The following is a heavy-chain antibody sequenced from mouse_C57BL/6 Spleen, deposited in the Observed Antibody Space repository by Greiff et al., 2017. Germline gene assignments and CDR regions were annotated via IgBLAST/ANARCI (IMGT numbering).Heavy chain of an antibody. D-gene: IGHD1-1*01. CDR3: TRSSIYFYGSSYAMDY. CDR1: GYTFTDYE. CDR2: IDPETGGT. Sequence: VQLQQSGAELVRPGASVTLSCKASGYTFTDYEMHWVKQTPVQGLEWIGSIDPETGGTAYNQKFKGKAILTADKSSSSAYMERRSLTSEDSAVYYCTRSSIYFYGSSYAMDYWSQGTSVTVSS. J-gene: IGHJ4*01. V-gene: IGHV1-15*01.